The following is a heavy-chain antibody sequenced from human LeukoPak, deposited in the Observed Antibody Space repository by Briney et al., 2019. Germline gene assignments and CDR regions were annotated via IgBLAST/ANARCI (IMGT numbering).Heavy chain of an antibody. CDR3: ASRGTTTIDN. CDR1: GGPIRSYY. CDR2: IFHSGST. J-gene: IGHJ4*02. V-gene: IGHV4-59*08. Sequence: SETLSLTCTVSGGPIRSYYWSWIRHPPGKGLEWIGYIFHSGSTNYNPSPTSRVTLSLDTSRNQFSLKLSPVTAADTAVYYCASRGTTTIDNWGQGILVTVPS. D-gene: IGHD4-17*01.